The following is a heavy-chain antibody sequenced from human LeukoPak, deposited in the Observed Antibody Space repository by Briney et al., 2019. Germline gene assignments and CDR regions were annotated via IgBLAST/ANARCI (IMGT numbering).Heavy chain of an antibody. CDR1: GGSISSGDYY. CDR2: IYYSGST. J-gene: IGHJ4*02. V-gene: IGHV4-61*08. Sequence: SETLSLTCTVSGGSISSGDYYWSWIRQPPGKGLEWIGYIYYSGSTNYNPSLKSRVTISVDTSKNQFSLKLSSVTAADTAVYYCARSYDILTGYYTLWDYWGQGTLVTVSS. D-gene: IGHD3-9*01. CDR3: ARSYDILTGYYTLWDY.